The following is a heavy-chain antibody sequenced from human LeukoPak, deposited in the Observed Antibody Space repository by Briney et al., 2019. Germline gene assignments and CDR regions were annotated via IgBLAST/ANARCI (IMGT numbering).Heavy chain of an antibody. D-gene: IGHD5-24*01. CDR3: AKGRGWLQFFDY. Sequence: GGSLRLSCAASGFTFSDYYMSWLRQAPGKGLEWVSYISSSGSTIYYADSVKGRFTIARDNSKNTLYLQMNSLRAEDTAVYFCAKGRGWLQFFDYWGQGTLVTVSS. CDR1: GFTFSDYY. V-gene: IGHV3-11*01. J-gene: IGHJ4*02. CDR2: ISSSGSTI.